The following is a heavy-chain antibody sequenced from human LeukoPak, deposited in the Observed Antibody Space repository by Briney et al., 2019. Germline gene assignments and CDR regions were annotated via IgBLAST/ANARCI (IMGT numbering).Heavy chain of an antibody. V-gene: IGHV3-23*01. D-gene: IGHD6-19*01. J-gene: IGHJ6*02. CDR2: ISGSGGST. CDR3: AKGLAVAGFHYYGMDV. CDR1: GFTFSSYA. Sequence: GGYLRLSCAASGFTFSSYAMSWVRQAPGKGLEWVSAISGSGGSTYYTDSVQGRFTISRDTSKNTLFLQMNSLRAEDTAVYYCAKGLAVAGFHYYGMDVWGQGTTVTVSS.